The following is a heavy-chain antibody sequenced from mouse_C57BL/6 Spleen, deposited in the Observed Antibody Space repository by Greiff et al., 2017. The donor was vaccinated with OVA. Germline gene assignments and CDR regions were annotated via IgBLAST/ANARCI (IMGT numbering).Heavy chain of an antibody. D-gene: IGHD1-1*01. V-gene: IGHV1-50*01. J-gene: IGHJ1*03. CDR3: ARSPPITTVGATRYFDV. Sequence: QVQLKQPGAELVKPGASVKLSCKASGYTFTSYWMQWVKQRPGQGLEWIGEIDPSDSYTNYNQTFKGKATLTVDTSSSTAYMQLSSLTSEDSAVYYCARSPPITTVGATRYFDVWGTGTTVTVSS. CDR2: IDPSDSYT. CDR1: GYTFTSYW.